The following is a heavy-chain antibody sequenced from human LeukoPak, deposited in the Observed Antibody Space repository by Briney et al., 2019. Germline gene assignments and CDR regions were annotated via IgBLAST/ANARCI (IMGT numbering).Heavy chain of an antibody. CDR3: AREGSGCSSTSCYTSGN. Sequence: PSETLSLTCTVSGGSISSSSYYWGWIRQPPGKGLEWIGSIYYSGSTYYNPSLKSRVTISVDTSKNQFSLKLSSVTAADTAVYYCAREGSGCSSTSCYTSGNWGQGTLVTVSS. CDR2: IYYSGST. V-gene: IGHV4-39*02. J-gene: IGHJ4*02. CDR1: GGSISSSSYY. D-gene: IGHD2-2*02.